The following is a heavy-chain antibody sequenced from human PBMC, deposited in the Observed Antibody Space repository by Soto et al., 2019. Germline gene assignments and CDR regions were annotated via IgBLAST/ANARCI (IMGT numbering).Heavy chain of an antibody. D-gene: IGHD5-12*01. CDR1: GGTFSTYA. CDR3: ASAIKMWLRRINNGYSG. J-gene: IGHJ4*02. CDR2: FIPMFGTA. V-gene: IGHV1-69*12. Sequence: QVQLVQSGAEVKKPESSVKVSCKAPGGTFSTYAISWVRQPPGKGLEWMGGFIPMFGTANYAQRFRDRVTITADESTNTVYMELGSLRSEDTAVYFCASAIKMWLRRINNGYSGWGQGTVVNVSS.